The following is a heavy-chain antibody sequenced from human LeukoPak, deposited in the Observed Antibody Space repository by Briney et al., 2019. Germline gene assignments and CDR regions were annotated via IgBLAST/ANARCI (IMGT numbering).Heavy chain of an antibody. D-gene: IGHD6-13*01. CDR3: AKGSSPFDY. CDR2: ISGSGAST. CDR1: GFTFSTNA. V-gene: IGHV3-23*01. J-gene: IGHJ4*02. Sequence: GGSLRLSCLTSGFTFSTNAMSWVRQAPGKGLEWISGISGSGASTYYADSVKGRFTISRDNSKNTLYLQMNSLRAVDTAVYYCAKGSSPFDYWGQGTLVTVSS.